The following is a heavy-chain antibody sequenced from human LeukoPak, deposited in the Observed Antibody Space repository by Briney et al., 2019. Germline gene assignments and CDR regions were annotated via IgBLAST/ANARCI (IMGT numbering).Heavy chain of an antibody. J-gene: IGHJ4*02. CDR2: INPNSGGT. D-gene: IGHD6-19*01. CDR3: ARENVPASGWYPFDY. Sequence: ASVNVSCKASGYTFTGYYIHWVRQAPGQGLEWMGWINPNSGGTNYAQKFQGRVTMTRDTSISTAYMELSRLNSDDTAVYYCARENVPASGWYPFDYWGQGTLVTVSS. V-gene: IGHV1-2*02. CDR1: GYTFTGYY.